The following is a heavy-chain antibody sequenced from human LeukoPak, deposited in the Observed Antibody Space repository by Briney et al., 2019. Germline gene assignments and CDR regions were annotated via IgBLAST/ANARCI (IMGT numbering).Heavy chain of an antibody. J-gene: IGHJ4*02. V-gene: IGHV1-69*04. D-gene: IGHD5-24*01. CDR1: GGTSSSYT. Sequence: SVKVSCKASGGTSSSYTISWVRQAPGQGLEWMGRIIPILGIANYAQKFQGRVTITADKSTGTAYMELSSLRSEDTAVYYCARDGWGLSDGYNSDYWGQGTLVTVSS. CDR2: IIPILGIA. CDR3: ARDGWGLSDGYNSDY.